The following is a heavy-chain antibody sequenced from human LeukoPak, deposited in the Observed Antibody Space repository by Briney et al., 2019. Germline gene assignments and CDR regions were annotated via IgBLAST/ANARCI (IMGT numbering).Heavy chain of an antibody. J-gene: IGHJ4*02. CDR1: GYTFTNDN. Sequence: SVKVSCKASGYTFTNDNINWVRQAPGQGLEWMGGIIPIFGTANYAQKFQGRVTITADESTSTAYMELSGLRSEDTAVYYCARDGPRGYIYWGQGTLVTVSS. CDR2: IIPIFGTA. V-gene: IGHV1-69*13. D-gene: IGHD5-18*01. CDR3: ARDGPRGYIY.